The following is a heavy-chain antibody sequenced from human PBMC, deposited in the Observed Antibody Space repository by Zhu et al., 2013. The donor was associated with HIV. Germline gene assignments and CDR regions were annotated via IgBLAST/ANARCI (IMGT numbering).Heavy chain of an antibody. CDR2: IIPIFGTA. CDR1: GGTFRSYA. V-gene: IGHV1-69*01. J-gene: IGHJ4*02. CDR3: ARPLGDSSGYAN. Sequence: QVQLVQSGAEVKKPGSSVKVSCKASGGTFRSYAINWMRQAPGQGLEWMGGIIPIFGTANYAQKFQGRVTITADESTSTAYMELSSLRSEDTAVYYCARPLGDSSGYANWGQGTLVTVSS. D-gene: IGHD3-22*01.